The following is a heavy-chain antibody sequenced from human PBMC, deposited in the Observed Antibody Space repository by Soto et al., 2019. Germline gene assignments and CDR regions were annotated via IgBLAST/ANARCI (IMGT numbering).Heavy chain of an antibody. V-gene: IGHV4-30-4*01. J-gene: IGHJ4*02. CDR2: IYYSGST. CDR3: ASPTGSYYAPIDY. CDR1: GGSISSGDYY. D-gene: IGHD1-26*01. Sequence: LSLTCTVSGGSISSGDYYWSWMRQPPGKGLEWIGYIYYSGSTYYNPSLKSRVTISVDTSKNQFSLKLSSVTAADTAVYYCASPTGSYYAPIDYWGQGTLVTVSS.